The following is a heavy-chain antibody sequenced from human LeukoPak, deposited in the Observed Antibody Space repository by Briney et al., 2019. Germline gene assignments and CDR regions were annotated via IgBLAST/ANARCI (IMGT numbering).Heavy chain of an antibody. CDR2: IRGSGGSA. J-gene: IGHJ3*02. D-gene: IGHD1-26*01. Sequence: GGSLRLSCAASGFSFSSYDMSWVRQAPGKGLEWVSGIRGSGGSAFYADSVKGRFTISRDNSKNTLNLQMNSLRAEDTAVYYCAKSQLVGATYALDIWGQGTMVTVSS. V-gene: IGHV3-23*01. CDR1: GFSFSSYD. CDR3: AKSQLVGATYALDI.